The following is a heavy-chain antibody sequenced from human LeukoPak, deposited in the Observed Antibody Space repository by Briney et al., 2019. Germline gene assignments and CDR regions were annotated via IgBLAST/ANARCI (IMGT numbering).Heavy chain of an antibody. CDR2: INPSGAST. CDR1: GGSFSSYV. J-gene: IGHJ4*02. V-gene: IGHV1-46*01. D-gene: IGHD3-3*01. CDR3: ARSPPVGDFWSGYYWFDY. Sequence: ASVKVSCKASGGSFSSYVITWVRQAPGQGLEWMGIINPSGASTSYAQKFQGRVTMTRDTSTSTVYMELSSLRSEDTAVCYCARSPPVGDFWSGYYWFDYWGQGTLVTVSS.